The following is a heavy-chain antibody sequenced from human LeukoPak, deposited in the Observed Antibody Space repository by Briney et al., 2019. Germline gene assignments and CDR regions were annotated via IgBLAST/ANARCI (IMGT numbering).Heavy chain of an antibody. V-gene: IGHV1-46*01. CDR3: ARPLPNTVTYLGFDY. CDR1: GYIFTSSY. Sequence: ASVKVSCKASGYIFTSSYMHWVRQAPGQGLEWMGVINPDGGSRGYARKFRGGVTMTRDTSTSTVYLELSSLRSEDTAVYYCARPLPNTVTYLGFDYWGQGTLVTVSS. D-gene: IGHD4-17*01. CDR2: INPDGGSR. J-gene: IGHJ4*02.